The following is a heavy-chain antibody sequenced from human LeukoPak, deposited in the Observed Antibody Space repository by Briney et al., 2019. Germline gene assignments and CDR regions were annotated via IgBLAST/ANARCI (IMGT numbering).Heavy chain of an antibody. CDR2: ISSSSSYI. V-gene: IGHV3-21*01. Sequence: NXGGSLRLSCAXSGFTFSSYSMNWVRQAPGKGLEWVSSISSSSSYIYYADSVKGRFTISRDNAKNSLYLQMNSLRAEDTAVYYCAREGYCSSTSCYLPLDYWGQGTLVTVSS. CDR3: AREGYCSSTSCYLPLDY. CDR1: GFTFSSYS. D-gene: IGHD2-2*01. J-gene: IGHJ4*02.